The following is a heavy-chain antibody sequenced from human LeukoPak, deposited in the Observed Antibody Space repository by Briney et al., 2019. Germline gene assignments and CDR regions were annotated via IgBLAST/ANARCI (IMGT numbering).Heavy chain of an antibody. CDR3: TREDPSWNYADS. Sequence: SETLSLTCTVSGGSISSYYWRWIRQPPGKGLEWIGYIYYSGSTNYNPSLKSRVTISVVTSKNQFSLKLSSLTAADTAVYFCTREDPSWNYADSWGQGTLVTVSS. J-gene: IGHJ4*02. D-gene: IGHD1-1*01. V-gene: IGHV4-59*12. CDR1: GGSISSYY. CDR2: IYYSGST.